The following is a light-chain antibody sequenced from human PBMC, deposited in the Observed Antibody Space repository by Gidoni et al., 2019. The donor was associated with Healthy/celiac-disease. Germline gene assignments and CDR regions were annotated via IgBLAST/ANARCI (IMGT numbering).Light chain of an antibody. CDR1: QSVSSN. J-gene: IGKJ5*01. Sequence: EIVMTQSPATLSVSPGERATLSCRASQSVSSNLAWYQQKPGQAPRLLIYGASTRATGIPARFSGSGSGREVTLTISILQSEDFAVYYCQPYNNWAITFGQXTRLEIK. V-gene: IGKV3-15*01. CDR2: GAS. CDR3: QPYNNWAIT.